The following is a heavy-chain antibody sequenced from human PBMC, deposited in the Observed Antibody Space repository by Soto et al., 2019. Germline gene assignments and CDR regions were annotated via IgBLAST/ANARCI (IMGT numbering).Heavy chain of an antibody. J-gene: IGHJ6*02. CDR3: VRAGVAPYYYYGMDV. V-gene: IGHV3-13*01. CDR1: GFTFKNYD. CDR2: IGNSGDT. D-gene: IGHD2-8*01. Sequence: EVQLVESGGDIVQPGGSLRLSCAASGFTFKNYDMYWVRQAPGKGLEWVSSIGNSGDTNYAVSVKGRFTISRENDRNALYLQMNSLRGGDTAVYFCVRAGVAPYYYYGMDVWGQGTTVTVSS.